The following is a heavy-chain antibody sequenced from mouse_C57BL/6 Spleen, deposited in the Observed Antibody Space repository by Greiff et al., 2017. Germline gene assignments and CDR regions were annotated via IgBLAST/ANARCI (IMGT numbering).Heavy chain of an antibody. D-gene: IGHD1-1*01. J-gene: IGHJ2*01. CDR3: TGYYGSSYVEND. CDR1: GYTFTSYW. Sequence: VQLQQSGTVLARPGASVKMSCKTSGYTFTSYWMHWVKQRPGQGLEWIGAIYPGNSDTSYNQKFKGKAKLTAVTSASTAYMELSSLTNEDSAVYYCTGYYGSSYVENDWGQGTTLTVSS. V-gene: IGHV1-5*01. CDR2: IYPGNSDT.